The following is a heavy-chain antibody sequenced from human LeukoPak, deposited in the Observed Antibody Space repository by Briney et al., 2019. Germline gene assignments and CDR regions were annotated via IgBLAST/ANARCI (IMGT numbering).Heavy chain of an antibody. CDR2: ISAYNGNT. CDR1: GFTFTSYG. Sequence: PGGSLRLSCAASGFTFTSYGISWVRQAPGQGLEWMGWISAYNGNTNYAQRLQGRVTMTTDTSTSTAYMELRSLRPDDTAVYYCARTRGSIVGATAWCYFDYWGQGTLVTVSS. J-gene: IGHJ4*02. D-gene: IGHD1-26*01. CDR3: ARTRGSIVGATAWCYFDY. V-gene: IGHV1-18*01.